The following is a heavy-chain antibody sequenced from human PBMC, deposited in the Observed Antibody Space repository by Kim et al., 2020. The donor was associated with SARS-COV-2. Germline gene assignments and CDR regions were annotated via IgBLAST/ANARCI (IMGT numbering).Heavy chain of an antibody. V-gene: IGHV1-69*06. CDR1: GGTFSSYA. CDR2: IIPIFGTA. Sequence: SVKVSCKASGGTFSSYAISWVRQAPGQGLEWMGGIIPIFGTANYAQKFQGRVTITADKSTSTAYMELSSLRSEDTAVYYCARGGGYCSGGSCSYYYYGMDVWGQGTTVTVSS. J-gene: IGHJ6*02. CDR3: ARGGGYCSGGSCSYYYYGMDV. D-gene: IGHD2-15*01.